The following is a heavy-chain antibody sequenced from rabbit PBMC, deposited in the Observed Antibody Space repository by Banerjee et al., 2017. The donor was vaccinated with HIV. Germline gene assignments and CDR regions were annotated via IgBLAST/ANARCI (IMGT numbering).Heavy chain of an antibody. J-gene: IGHJ4*01. Sequence: QEQLVESGGGLVKPGGSLKLSGKDSGFDFSSYGVSWVRQAPGKGLEWIGYIDPVFGRTYYASWVNGRFTISSHDAQNTLYLQLNSLTAADTATYFCVRDLGGTMTIGNLWGPGTLVTVS. CDR2: IDPVFGRT. V-gene: IGHV1S47*01. CDR1: GFDFSSYG. CDR3: VRDLGGTMTIGNL. D-gene: IGHD2-1*01.